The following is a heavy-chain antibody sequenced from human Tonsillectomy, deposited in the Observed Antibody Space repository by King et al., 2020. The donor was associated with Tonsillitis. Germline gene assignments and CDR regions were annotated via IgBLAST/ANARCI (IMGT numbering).Heavy chain of an antibody. CDR1: GFTFRNYW. Sequence: QLVQSGGGLVQPGGSLKLSCAGAGFTFRNYWMSWVRQAPGKGLEWVANIKQDGSEENYADSVKGRFTISSDNAQSSLFLQMNSLGAEDTAVYYCAREPDFAGSYSDYWGQGTLVTVSS. V-gene: IGHV3-7*03. CDR2: IKQDGSEE. D-gene: IGHD1-26*01. CDR3: AREPDFAGSYSDY. J-gene: IGHJ4*02.